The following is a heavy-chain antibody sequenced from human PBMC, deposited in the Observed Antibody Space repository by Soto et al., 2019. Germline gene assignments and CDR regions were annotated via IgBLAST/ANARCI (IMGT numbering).Heavy chain of an antibody. CDR1: GFTFSSYA. Sequence: GGSLRLSCAASGFTFSSYAMSCLRQAPGKGLEGVSGISGSGGITYYADSVKRRFTISRDNSKNTLYLQMNSLRAEDTAVYYCAKELGTWLDYWGQGTLVTVSS. J-gene: IGHJ4*02. CDR2: ISGSGGIT. CDR3: AKELGTWLDY. V-gene: IGHV3-23*01.